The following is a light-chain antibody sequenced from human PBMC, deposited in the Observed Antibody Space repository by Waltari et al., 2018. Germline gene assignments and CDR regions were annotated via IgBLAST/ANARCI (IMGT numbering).Light chain of an antibody. CDR3: QAWDSGTAV. Sequence: SHDLTQTPSMSVSPGQTAIITCSGDKLGDKYVCWYQQKSGQSPALVIYQDGRRPSGIPERFSGSNSGNTATLTISGTLIMDEAVYYCQAWDSGTAVFGGGTRLTVL. CDR1: KLGDKY. V-gene: IGLV3-1*01. J-gene: IGLJ3*02. CDR2: QDG.